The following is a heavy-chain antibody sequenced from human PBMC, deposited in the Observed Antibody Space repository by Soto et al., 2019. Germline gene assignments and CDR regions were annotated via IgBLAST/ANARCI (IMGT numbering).Heavy chain of an antibody. CDR3: ARDLAPRFYDSSGYYYHYYGMDV. CDR1: GYTFTGYY. CDR2: INPNSGGT. J-gene: IGHJ6*02. D-gene: IGHD3-22*01. V-gene: IGHV1-2*04. Sequence: GASVKVSCKASGYTFTGYYMHWVRQAPGQGLEWMGWINPNSGGTNYAQKFQGWVTMTRDTSISTAYMELSRLRSDDTAVYYCARDLAPRFYDSSGYYYHYYGMDVWGQGTTDTVSS.